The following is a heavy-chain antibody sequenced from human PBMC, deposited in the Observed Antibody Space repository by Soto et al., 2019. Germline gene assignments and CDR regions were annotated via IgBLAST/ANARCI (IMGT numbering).Heavy chain of an antibody. J-gene: IGHJ4*02. CDR3: AGEGMGAGDERGLYYFDY. CDR1: GYTFTSYY. D-gene: IGHD1-26*01. Sequence: EASVKVSCKASGYTFTSYYMHWVRQAPGQGLEWMGIINPSGGSTSYAQKFQGRVTMTRDTSTSTVYMELSSLRSEDTAVYYCAGEGMGAGDERGLYYFDYWGQGTLVTVSS. V-gene: IGHV1-46*01. CDR2: INPSGGST.